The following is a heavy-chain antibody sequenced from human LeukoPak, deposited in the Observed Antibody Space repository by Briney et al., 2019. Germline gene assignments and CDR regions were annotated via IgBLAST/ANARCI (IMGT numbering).Heavy chain of an antibody. Sequence: SETLSLTCAVSGGSISSSNWWSWVRQPPGKGLEWIGEIYHSGSTNYNPSLKSRVTISVDKSKNQFSLKLSSVTAADTAVYYCTTAELEPYYYYYMDVWGKGTTVTVSS. CDR1: GGSISSSNW. J-gene: IGHJ6*03. CDR2: IYHSGST. D-gene: IGHD1-1*01. CDR3: TTAELEPYYYYYMDV. V-gene: IGHV4-4*02.